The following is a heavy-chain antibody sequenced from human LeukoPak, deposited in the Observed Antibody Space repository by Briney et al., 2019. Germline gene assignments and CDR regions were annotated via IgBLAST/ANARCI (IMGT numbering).Heavy chain of an antibody. CDR2: INPSDGTS. CDR1: GYTFTTYY. CDR3: AKGGYIYGSFDY. V-gene: IGHV1-46*01. Sequence: ASVKVSCKASGYTFTTYYMYWVRQAPGQGLEWMGIINPSDGTSSYAQKFQGRVTMTRDTSTSTFYMELSSLRFEDTAVYYCAKGGYIYGSFDYGGRGPRVPVPS. J-gene: IGHJ4*02. D-gene: IGHD5-18*01.